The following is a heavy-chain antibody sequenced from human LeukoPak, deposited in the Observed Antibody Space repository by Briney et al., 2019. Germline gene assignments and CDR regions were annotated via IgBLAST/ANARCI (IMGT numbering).Heavy chain of an antibody. Sequence: ASVKVSCKASGYTFTDYTMHWVRQAPGQRLEWMGWINTGDGNTKYSQKFQDRVAITRDTSATTAYMELSSLRSEDTAVYYCARDRFYGSGSYNYFDYWGQGILVTVPS. J-gene: IGHJ4*02. V-gene: IGHV1-3*04. CDR3: ARDRFYGSGSYNYFDY. CDR1: GYTFTDYT. D-gene: IGHD3-10*01. CDR2: INTGDGNT.